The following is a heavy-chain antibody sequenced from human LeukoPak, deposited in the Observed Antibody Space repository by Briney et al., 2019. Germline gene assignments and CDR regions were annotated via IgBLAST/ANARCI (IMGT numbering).Heavy chain of an antibody. V-gene: IGHV4-34*01. D-gene: IGHD6-13*01. CDR1: GGSFSGYY. CDR2: INHSGST. J-gene: IGHJ4*02. Sequence: SETLSLTCAVYGGSFSGYYWSWIRQPPGKGLEWIGEINHSGSTNYNPSLKSRVTISVDTSKNQFSLKLSSVTAADTAVYYCARVTLAAAGPVDYWGQGTPVTVST. CDR3: ARVTLAAAGPVDY.